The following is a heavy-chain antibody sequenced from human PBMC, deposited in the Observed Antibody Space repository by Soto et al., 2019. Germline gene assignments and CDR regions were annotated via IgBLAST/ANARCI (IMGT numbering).Heavy chain of an antibody. Sequence: GESLKISCKGSGYSFTSYWIAWVRQMPGKGLEWMGIIYLGDSATRYSPSFQGQVTISADKSISTAFRQWSSLKASDTAMYYCASSGYRSRIDYWGQGTLVTVSS. D-gene: IGHD6-19*01. CDR2: IYLGDSAT. V-gene: IGHV5-51*01. CDR3: ASSGYRSRIDY. J-gene: IGHJ4*02. CDR1: GYSFTSYW.